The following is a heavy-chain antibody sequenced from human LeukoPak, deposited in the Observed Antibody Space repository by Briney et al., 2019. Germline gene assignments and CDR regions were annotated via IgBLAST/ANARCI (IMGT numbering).Heavy chain of an antibody. Sequence: ASVKVSCKASGYTFTSYDINWVRQATGRGLEWMGWMNPNSGNTGYAQKFQGRVTMTRNTSISTAYMELSSLRSEDTAVYYCARGGDTMTLYWFDPWGQGTLVTVSS. J-gene: IGHJ5*02. CDR3: ARGGDTMTLYWFDP. CDR2: MNPNSGNT. D-gene: IGHD3-22*01. CDR1: GYTFTSYD. V-gene: IGHV1-8*01.